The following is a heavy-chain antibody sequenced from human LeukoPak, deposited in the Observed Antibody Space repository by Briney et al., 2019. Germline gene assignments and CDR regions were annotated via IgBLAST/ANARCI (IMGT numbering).Heavy chain of an antibody. V-gene: IGHV3-53*01. CDR2: IYSGGTT. CDR1: GFPVSGYH. D-gene: IGHD3-22*01. J-gene: IGHJ4*02. Sequence: PGGSLRLSCAASGFPVSGYHMSWVRQAPGKGLDWVSVIYSGGTTYDADSVKGRFTISRDESKNMLYLQMNSLRAEDTAIYYCARMLISSGYYVDYWGQGTLVTVSS. CDR3: ARMLISSGYYVDY.